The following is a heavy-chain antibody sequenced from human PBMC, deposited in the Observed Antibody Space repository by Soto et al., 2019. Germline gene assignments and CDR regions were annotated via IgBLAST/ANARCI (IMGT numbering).Heavy chain of an antibody. V-gene: IGHV1-3*01. D-gene: IGHD3-3*01. J-gene: IGHJ4*02. CDR1: GYTFTSYA. CDR3: ASSLRFPYYFDY. Sequence: ASVKVSCKASGYTFTSYAMHWVRQAPGQRLEWXGXXXAXNXXXEXXXXFQGRVTITRNTSASTAYMELSSLRSEDTAVYYCASSLRFPYYFDYWGQGTLVTVSS. CDR2: XXAXNXXX.